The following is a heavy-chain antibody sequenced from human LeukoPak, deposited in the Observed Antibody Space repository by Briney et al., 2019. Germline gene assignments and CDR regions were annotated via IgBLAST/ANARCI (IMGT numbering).Heavy chain of an antibody. CDR1: GFTVSINY. Sequence: GGSLRLSGAASGFTVSINYMTWVRQAPGKGLEWVSAFSATDGSAQYAESVEGRFTISRDNSKNTLFLQMNSLGAEDTAVYYCAKCGDSSGYLLWFDPWGQGTLVTVSS. D-gene: IGHD3-22*01. CDR2: FSATDGSA. J-gene: IGHJ5*02. CDR3: AKCGDSSGYLLWFDP. V-gene: IGHV3-23*01.